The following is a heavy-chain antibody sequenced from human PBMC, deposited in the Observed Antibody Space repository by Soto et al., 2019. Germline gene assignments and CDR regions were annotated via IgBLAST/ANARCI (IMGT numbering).Heavy chain of an antibody. V-gene: IGHV4-61*01. D-gene: IGHD6-19*01. CDR2: IYYSGST. CDR3: ARSGGGSGWL. Sequence: QVQLQESGPGLVKPSETLSLTCTVSGGSVSSGSYYWSWIRQPPGKGLEWIAYIYYSGSTKYNPSLKSRVTISRDTSKNQCSLKLTSVTAADTAVYYCARSGGGSGWLGGQGTLVTVSS. J-gene: IGHJ4*02. CDR1: GGSVSSGSYY.